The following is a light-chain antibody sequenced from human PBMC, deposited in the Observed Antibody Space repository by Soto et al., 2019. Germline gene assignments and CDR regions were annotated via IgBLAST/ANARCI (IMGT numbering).Light chain of an antibody. CDR3: QQRYRSRYT. CDR2: VAS. V-gene: IGKV1-39*01. J-gene: IGKJ2*01. CDR1: QSISSS. Sequence: DIQMTQSPSSLSASVGDRVTITCRASQSISSSLNWYQQKPGKAPKFLIYVASTLQSGVPSRFSGSGSGTAFTLTITSLQPDDFATYCWQQRYRSRYTFGQGTRLEIK.